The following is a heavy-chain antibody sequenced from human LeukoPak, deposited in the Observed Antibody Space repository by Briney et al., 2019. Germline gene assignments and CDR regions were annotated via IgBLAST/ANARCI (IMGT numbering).Heavy chain of an antibody. CDR2: IYSGGST. Sequence: PGGSLRLSCAASGFTVSSNYMSWVRQAPGKGLEWVSVIYSGGSTYYADSVKGRFTISRDNSKNTLYLQMNSLRAEDTAVYYCARVTLGSYYGFRIPDAFDIWGQGTMVTVSS. D-gene: IGHD1-26*01. CDR3: ARVTLGSYYGFRIPDAFDI. V-gene: IGHV3-66*01. CDR1: GFTVSSNY. J-gene: IGHJ3*02.